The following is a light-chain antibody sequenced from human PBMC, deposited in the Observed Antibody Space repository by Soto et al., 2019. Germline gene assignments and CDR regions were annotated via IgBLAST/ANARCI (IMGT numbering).Light chain of an antibody. Sequence: QSALTQPRSVSGSPGQSVTISCTGTSSDIGGYKYVSWYQHHPGKAPKLIIYDVTTRPSGVPDRFSGSKSGNTASLAISGLQAEDEADYYCCSYAGSYTLVFGGGTKVTVL. CDR2: DVT. CDR1: SSDIGGYKY. V-gene: IGLV2-11*01. CDR3: CSYAGSYTLV. J-gene: IGLJ2*01.